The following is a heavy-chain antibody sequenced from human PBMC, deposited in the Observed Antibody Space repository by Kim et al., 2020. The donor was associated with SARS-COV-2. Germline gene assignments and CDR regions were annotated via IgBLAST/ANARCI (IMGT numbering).Heavy chain of an antibody. CDR1: GYSFSSYW. Sequence: GESLKISCKASGYSFSSYWIGWVRQMPGKGLEWMGIVYPGDSDTRYGPSFQGQVTISADKSISTAYLQWSSLKASDGAMYYCARHFGVDIHPDYWGQGTLVTVSA. CDR2: VYPGDSDT. CDR3: ARHFGVDIHPDY. J-gene: IGHJ4*02. D-gene: IGHD3-3*01. V-gene: IGHV5-51*01.